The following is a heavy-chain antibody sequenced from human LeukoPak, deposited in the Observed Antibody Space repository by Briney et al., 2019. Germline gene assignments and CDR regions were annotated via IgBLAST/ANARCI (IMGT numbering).Heavy chain of an antibody. CDR2: IWYDGSNK. V-gene: IGHV3-33*01. D-gene: IGHD3-10*01. CDR3: TRDRSGGSGMDV. J-gene: IGHJ6*02. Sequence: GGSLRISCAASGFTFSSYGMHWVRQAPGKGLEWVAVIWYDGSNKYYADSVKGRFTISTDNSKNTQYLQMNSLRAEDTAVYYCTRDRSGGSGMDVWGQGTTVTVSS. CDR1: GFTFSSYG.